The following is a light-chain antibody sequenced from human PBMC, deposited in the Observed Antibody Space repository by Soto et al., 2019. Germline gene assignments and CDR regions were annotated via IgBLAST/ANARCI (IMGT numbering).Light chain of an antibody. J-gene: IGLJ1*01. V-gene: IGLV2-14*01. CDR2: DVS. CDR1: SSDVGGYNY. Sequence: QSVLNQPASVSGSPGQSITIFCTGTSSDVGGYNYVSWYQQHPGKAPKLMIYDVSNRPSGVSNRFSGSKSGNTASLTISGLQAEDEADYYCSSYTSSSTLDVFGTGTKVTVL. CDR3: SSYTSSSTLDV.